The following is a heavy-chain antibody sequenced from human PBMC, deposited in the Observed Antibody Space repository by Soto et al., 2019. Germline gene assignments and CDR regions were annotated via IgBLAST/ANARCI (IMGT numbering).Heavy chain of an antibody. Sequence: PSETLSLTCAVSGYSISSSNWWGWFRQPPGKGLEWIGYIYYSGTTYYNPSLKSRVTMSVDTSKNQFSLKLTSVTAVDTAVYYCARREIQGPIDYWGQGTLVTVS. CDR3: ARREIQGPIDY. J-gene: IGHJ4*02. V-gene: IGHV4-28*01. CDR2: IYYSGTT. D-gene: IGHD1-26*01. CDR1: GYSISSSNW.